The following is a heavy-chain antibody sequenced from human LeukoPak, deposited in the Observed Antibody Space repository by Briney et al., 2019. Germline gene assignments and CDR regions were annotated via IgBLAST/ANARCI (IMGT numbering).Heavy chain of an antibody. J-gene: IGHJ3*02. CDR3: ARNLAAAGRGEAFDI. CDR2: IYYSGSA. V-gene: IGHV4-59*08. D-gene: IGHD6-13*01. Sequence: SETLSLTCTVSGGSISSYYWSWIRRPPGKGLEWIGYIYYSGSANYNPSLKSRVTISVDTSKNQFSLKLSSVTAADTAVYYCARNLAAAGRGEAFDIWGQGTMVTVSS. CDR1: GGSISSYY.